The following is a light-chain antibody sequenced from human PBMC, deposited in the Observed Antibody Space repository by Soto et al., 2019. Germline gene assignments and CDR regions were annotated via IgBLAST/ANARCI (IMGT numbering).Light chain of an antibody. Sequence: DIQMTQSPSSVSASVGDRVTISCQASQGISRSLAWYQQKPGKAPKLLTYAASSLQSGVPSRFSGSGFGTDFTLTISSLQPEDSAIYYCQQADTFPITFGQGTRLEIK. CDR3: QQADTFPIT. J-gene: IGKJ5*01. CDR2: AAS. V-gene: IGKV1D-12*01. CDR1: QGISRS.